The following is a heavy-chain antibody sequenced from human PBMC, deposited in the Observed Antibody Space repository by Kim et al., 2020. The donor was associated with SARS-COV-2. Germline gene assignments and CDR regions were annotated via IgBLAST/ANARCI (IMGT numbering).Heavy chain of an antibody. V-gene: IGHV3-15*01. D-gene: IGHD1-26*01. CDR2: ILSNTNGGTT. J-gene: IGHJ4*02. CDR1: GFTLSKSW. Sequence: GGSLRLSCAASGFTLSKSWMHWVRQAPGKGLEYVGRILSNTNGGTTHYAAPVKGRFTISRDDSKNTMFLQMNSLKTVDTAVYFCTPDMGDSGKFYDFDFWGQGTLVTVSA. CDR3: TPDMGDSGKFYDFDF.